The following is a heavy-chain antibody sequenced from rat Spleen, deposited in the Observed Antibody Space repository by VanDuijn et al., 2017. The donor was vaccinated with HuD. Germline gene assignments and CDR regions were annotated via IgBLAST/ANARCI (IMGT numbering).Heavy chain of an antibody. J-gene: IGHJ2*01. CDR2: ISYDGSST. CDR3: ARETGYNSYFDY. V-gene: IGHV5-7*01. Sequence: EVQLVESGGGLVQPGRSLKLSCAASGFSFSDYNMAWVRQAPKKGLEWVATISYDGSSTYYRDSVKGRFTISRDNAKNILYLQLDSLRSEDTATYYCARETGYNSYFDYWGQGVMVTVSS. D-gene: IGHD1-4*01. CDR1: GFSFSDYN.